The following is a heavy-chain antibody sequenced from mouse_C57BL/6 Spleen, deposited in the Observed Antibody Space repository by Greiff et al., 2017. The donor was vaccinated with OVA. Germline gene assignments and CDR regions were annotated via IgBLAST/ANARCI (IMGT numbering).Heavy chain of an antibody. J-gene: IGHJ4*01. CDR2: IDPSDSET. CDR3: ARNLLYGSYYAMDY. CDR1: GYTFTSYW. D-gene: IGHD2-12*01. Sequence: QVQLKQPGAELVRPGSSVKLSCKASGYTFTSYWMHWVKQRPIQGLEWIGNIDPSDSETHYNQKFKDKATLTVDKSSSTAYMQLSSLTSEDSAVYYCARNLLYGSYYAMDYWGQGTSVTVSS. V-gene: IGHV1-52*01.